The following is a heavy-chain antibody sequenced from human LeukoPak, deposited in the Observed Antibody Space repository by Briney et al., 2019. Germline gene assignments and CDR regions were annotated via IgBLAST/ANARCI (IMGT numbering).Heavy chain of an antibody. CDR3: ARARRSGYYFDY. Sequence: ASETLSLTCTVSGGSISSGGYYWSWIRQHPGKGLEWIGYIYYSGSTYYNPSLKSRVTMSVDTSKNQFSLKLSSVTAADTAVYYCARARRSGYYFDYWGQGTLVTVSS. CDR1: GGSISSGGYY. CDR2: IYYSGST. J-gene: IGHJ4*02. D-gene: IGHD1-26*01. V-gene: IGHV4-31*03.